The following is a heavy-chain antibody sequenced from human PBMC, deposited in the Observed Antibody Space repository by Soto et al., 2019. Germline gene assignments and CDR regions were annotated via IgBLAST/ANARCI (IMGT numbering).Heavy chain of an antibody. V-gene: IGHV3-21*01. CDR2: ISSSSSYI. CDR1: GFTFSSYS. D-gene: IGHD5-18*01. Sequence: GGPLRLPCAASGFTFSSYSMNWVRQAPGKGLEWVSSISSSSSYIYYADSVKGRFTISRDNAKNSLYLQMNSLRAEDTAVYYCARDTFRYSYGLGDFDYWGQGTLVTVSS. J-gene: IGHJ4*02. CDR3: ARDTFRYSYGLGDFDY.